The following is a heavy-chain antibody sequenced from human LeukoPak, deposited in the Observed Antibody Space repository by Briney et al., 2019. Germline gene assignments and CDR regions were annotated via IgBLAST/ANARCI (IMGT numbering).Heavy chain of an antibody. CDR2: IRYDGSNK. CDR1: GFTFSSYG. D-gene: IGHD3-10*01. Sequence: GGSLRLSCAASGFTFSSYGMHWVRQAPGKGLEWVAFIRYDGSNKYYADSVKGRFTISRDNSKNTLYLQMNSLRAEDTAVYYCAKERFSMVRGVMGYYFDYWGQGTLVTVSS. V-gene: IGHV3-30*02. J-gene: IGHJ4*02. CDR3: AKERFSMVRGVMGYYFDY.